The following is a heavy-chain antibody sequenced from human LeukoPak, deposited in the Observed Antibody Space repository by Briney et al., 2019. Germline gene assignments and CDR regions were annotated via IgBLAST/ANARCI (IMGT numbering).Heavy chain of an antibody. D-gene: IGHD2-2*01. J-gene: IGHJ4*02. Sequence: PGGSLRLSWAASGFPFNTNDMSWVRQAPGKGLEWVSAIGGRDGGTYYPASVKGRFTISRDNSNNTLYMQMNSLRAEDTSVYYCTRVDAPSGRKNFWGQGTLVTVSS. CDR1: GFPFNTND. V-gene: IGHV3-23*01. CDR3: TRVDAPSGRKNF. CDR2: IGGRDGGT.